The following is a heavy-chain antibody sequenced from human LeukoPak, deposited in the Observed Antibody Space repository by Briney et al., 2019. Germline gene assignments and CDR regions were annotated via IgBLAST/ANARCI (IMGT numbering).Heavy chain of an antibody. CDR3: ARRTYFYDSSGYYFDY. Sequence: SQTLSLTCTVSVGSISSYYWSWIRQPPGKGLECIGYIYYSGSTNYNPSLKSRVTISVDTSKNQFSLKLSSVTAADTAVYYCARRTYFYDSSGYYFDYWGQGTLVTVPS. V-gene: IGHV4-59*01. J-gene: IGHJ4*02. CDR1: VGSISSYY. D-gene: IGHD3-22*01. CDR2: IYYSGST.